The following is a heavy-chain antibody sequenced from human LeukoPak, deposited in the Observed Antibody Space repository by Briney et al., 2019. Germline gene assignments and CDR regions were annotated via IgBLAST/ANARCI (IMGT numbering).Heavy chain of an antibody. CDR1: GXSFSGYY. V-gene: IGHV4-34*01. CDR3: ARVVGRFVDY. CDR2: INHSGST. Sequence: KSSETLSLTCAVYGXSFSGYYWSWIRQPPGKGLEWIGEINHSGSTNYNPSLKSRVTISVDTFKNQFSLKLSSVTAADTAVYYCARVVGRFVDYWGQGTLVTVSS. J-gene: IGHJ4*02. D-gene: IGHD1-26*01.